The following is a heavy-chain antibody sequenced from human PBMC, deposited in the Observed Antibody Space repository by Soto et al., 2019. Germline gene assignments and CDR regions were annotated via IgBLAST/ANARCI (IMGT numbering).Heavy chain of an antibody. CDR1: GGCIRSSY. D-gene: IGHD3-22*01. J-gene: IGHJ6*02. CDR2: IYYSGST. V-gene: IGHV4-59*01. Sequence: SETLSLTCTVSGGCIRSSYWSWMRQPPGKRLEWSGHIYYSGSTNYPPSLKSRVTISVDASKNQFSLKLSSVTAADTAVYYCARGGYYGYYYYGMDVWGQGTTVT. CDR3: ARGGYYGYYYYGMDV.